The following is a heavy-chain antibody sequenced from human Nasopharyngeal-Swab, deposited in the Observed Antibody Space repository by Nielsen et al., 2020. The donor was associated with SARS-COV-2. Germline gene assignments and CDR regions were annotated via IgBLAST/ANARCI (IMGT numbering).Heavy chain of an antibody. J-gene: IGHJ4*02. Sequence: GESLKISCAASGFTFSSYAMHWVRQAPGQRLEWMGWINAGNGNTKYSQKFQGRVTITRDTSASTAYMELSSLRSEDTAVYYCARAGRSSGYYYDYWGQGTLVTVSP. CDR1: GFTFSSYA. CDR3: ARAGRSSGYYYDY. V-gene: IGHV1-3*01. D-gene: IGHD3-22*01. CDR2: INAGNGNT.